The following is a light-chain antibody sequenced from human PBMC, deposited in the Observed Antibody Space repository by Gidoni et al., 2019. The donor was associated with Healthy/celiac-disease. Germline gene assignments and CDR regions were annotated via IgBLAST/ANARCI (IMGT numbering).Light chain of an antibody. Sequence: AIRMTQSPSSFSASTGDRVTITCRASQGISRYLAWYQQKPGNAPKLLIYAASTLQSGVPSRFSGSGSGTDFTLTISCLQSEDFATYYCQQYYSYPPTFGGGTKVEIK. CDR2: AAS. V-gene: IGKV1-8*01. J-gene: IGKJ4*01. CDR3: QQYYSYPPT. CDR1: QGISRY.